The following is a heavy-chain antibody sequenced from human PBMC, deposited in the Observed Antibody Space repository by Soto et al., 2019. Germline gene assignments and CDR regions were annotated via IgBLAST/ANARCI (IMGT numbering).Heavy chain of an antibody. J-gene: IGHJ4*02. V-gene: IGHV4-59*01. Sequence: QVQLQESGPGLVKPSETLSLTCTVSGGSISSYYWSWIRQPPGKGLEWIGYIYYSGSTNYNPSLKSRVTISVDTSKNQFSLKLSSVTAADTAVYYCARVDVGSPGLFDYWGQGTLVTVSS. CDR3: ARVDVGSPGLFDY. CDR2: IYYSGST. CDR1: GGSISSYY. D-gene: IGHD1-26*01.